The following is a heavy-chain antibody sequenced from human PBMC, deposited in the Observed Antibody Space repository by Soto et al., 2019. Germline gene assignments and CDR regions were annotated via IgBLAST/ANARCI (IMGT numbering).Heavy chain of an antibody. CDR3: ARVSPSTKRSSGWYAY. CDR2: ISAYNGNT. J-gene: IGHJ4*02. CDR1: GYTFTSYG. V-gene: IGHV1-18*01. Sequence: WASVKVSCKASGYTFTSYGISWVRQAPGQGLEWMGWISAYNGNTNYAQKLQGRVTMTTDTSTSTAYMELRSLRSDDTAVYYCARVSPSTKRSSGWYAYWGQGTLVTVSS. D-gene: IGHD6-19*01.